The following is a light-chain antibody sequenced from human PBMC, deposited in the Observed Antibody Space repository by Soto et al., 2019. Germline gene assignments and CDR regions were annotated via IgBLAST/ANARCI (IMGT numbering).Light chain of an antibody. Sequence: QSVLTQPPSVSGAPGQRVTISCTGSSSNIGAGYDVHWYQQLPGTAPKLLIYGNSNRPSGVPDRFSGSKSGTSASLAITGLXAEDEAXYYCQSYDSSLSGSYVVFGGGTKLTVL. CDR3: QSYDSSLSGSYVV. CDR1: SSNIGAGYD. CDR2: GNS. V-gene: IGLV1-40*01. J-gene: IGLJ2*01.